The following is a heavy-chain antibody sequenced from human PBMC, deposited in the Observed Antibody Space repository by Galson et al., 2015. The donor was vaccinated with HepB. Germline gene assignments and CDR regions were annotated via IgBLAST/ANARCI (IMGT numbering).Heavy chain of an antibody. D-gene: IGHD2-2*01. J-gene: IGHJ4*02. CDR1: GFTFDDYA. V-gene: IGHV3-9*01. Sequence: SLRLSCAASGFTFDDYAMHWVRQAPGKGLEWVSGISRNSERLLYADSVKGRFTISRDNAKNSLYLQMSSLRAEDTALYYCAKDTGGGVVSFYYFDYWGQGTLVTVSS. CDR2: ISRNSERL. CDR3: AKDTGGGVVSFYYFDY.